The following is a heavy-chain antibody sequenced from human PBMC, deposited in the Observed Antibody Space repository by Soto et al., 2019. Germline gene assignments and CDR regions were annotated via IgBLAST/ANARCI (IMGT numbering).Heavy chain of an antibody. J-gene: IGHJ5*02. V-gene: IGHV3-21*01. CDR2: ISSSSSYI. Sequence: GGSLRLSCAASGFTFSSYSMNWVRQAPGKGLEWVSSISSSSSYIYYADSVKGRFTISRDNAKNSLYLQMNSLRAVDTAVYYCARDVHYDILTGYYVKSWFDPWGQGTLVTVSS. CDR3: ARDVHYDILTGYYVKSWFDP. D-gene: IGHD3-9*01. CDR1: GFTFSSYS.